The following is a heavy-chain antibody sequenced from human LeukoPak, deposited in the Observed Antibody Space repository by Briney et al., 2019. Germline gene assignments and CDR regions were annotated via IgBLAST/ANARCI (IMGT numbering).Heavy chain of an antibody. Sequence: PSETLSLTCTVSGGSISSSSYYWGWIRQPPGKGPEWIGSIYYSGSTYYNPSLKSRVTISVDTSKNQFSLKLSSVTAADTAVYYCARSDYDSSGYYSRLDYWGQGTLVTVSS. CDR2: IYYSGST. J-gene: IGHJ4*02. V-gene: IGHV4-39*01. CDR1: GGSISSSSYY. CDR3: ARSDYDSSGYYSRLDY. D-gene: IGHD3-22*01.